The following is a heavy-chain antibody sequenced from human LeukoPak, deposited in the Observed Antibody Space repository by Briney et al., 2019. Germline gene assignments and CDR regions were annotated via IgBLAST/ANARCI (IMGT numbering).Heavy chain of an antibody. V-gene: IGHV4-34*01. CDR1: GGSFSGYY. CDR3: ASGDRFDP. D-gene: IGHD2-15*01. J-gene: IGHJ5*02. Sequence: ASETLSLTCAVYGGSFSGYYWSWIRQPPGKGLEWIGEINHSGSTNYNPSLKSRVTISVDTSKNQFSLKLSSVTAADTAVYYCASGDRFDPWGQGTLVTVSS. CDR2: INHSGST.